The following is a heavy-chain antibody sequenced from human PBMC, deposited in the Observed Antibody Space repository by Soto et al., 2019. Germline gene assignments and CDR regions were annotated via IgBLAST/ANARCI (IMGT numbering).Heavy chain of an antibody. CDR1: GGSISSGGYY. Sequence: PSETLSLTCTVSGGSISSGGYYWSWIRQHPGKGLEWIGYIYYSGSTYYNPSLKSRVTISVDTSKNQFSLKLRSVTAADTAVYYCARDNCSSTSCYHDYWGQGTLVTVSS. J-gene: IGHJ4*02. CDR2: IYYSGST. V-gene: IGHV4-31*03. CDR3: ARDNCSSTSCYHDY. D-gene: IGHD2-2*01.